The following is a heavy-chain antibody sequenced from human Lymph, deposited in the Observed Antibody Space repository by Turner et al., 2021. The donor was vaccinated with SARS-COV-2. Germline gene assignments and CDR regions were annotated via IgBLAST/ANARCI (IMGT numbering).Heavy chain of an antibody. V-gene: IGHV3-53*04. Sequence: EVQRVASGGGLVQPGGSLKLSCAASGNTVSRNYMSWVRQAAGKGLEWVSVIYSGGSSYYADSVKGRFTISRHNSKNTLYLQMNSLRAEDTAVYYCARDLDTAGGMDVWGQGTTVTVSS. CDR1: GNTVSRNY. J-gene: IGHJ6*02. D-gene: IGHD5-18*01. CDR3: ARDLDTAGGMDV. CDR2: IYSGGSS.